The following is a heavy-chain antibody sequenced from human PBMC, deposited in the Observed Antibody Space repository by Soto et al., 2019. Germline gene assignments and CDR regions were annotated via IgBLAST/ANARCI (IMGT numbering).Heavy chain of an antibody. D-gene: IGHD6-13*01. J-gene: IGHJ5*02. CDR1: GGSVSSGSYY. CDR2: IYYSGST. Sequence: SETLSLTCTVSGGSVSSGSYYWSWVRQPPGKGLEWIGYIYYSGSTNYNPSLKSRVTISVDTSKNQFSLKLSSVTAADTAVYYCARGGSSWYWFDPWGQGTLVTVSS. CDR3: ARGGSSWYWFDP. V-gene: IGHV4-61*01.